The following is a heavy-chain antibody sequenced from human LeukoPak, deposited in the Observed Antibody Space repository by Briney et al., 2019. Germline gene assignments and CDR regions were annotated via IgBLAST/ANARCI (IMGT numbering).Heavy chain of an antibody. V-gene: IGHV4-38-2*02. D-gene: IGHD5-24*01. CDR1: GYSISSGYY. J-gene: IGHJ4*02. CDR2: IYHSGST. Sequence: SETLSLTCTVSGYSISSGYYWGWIRPPPGKGLEWIGSIYHSGSTYYNPSLKSRVTISGDTSKNQFSLKLSSVTAADTAVYYCARGTRGMATITSIDYWGQGTLVTVSS. CDR3: ARGTRGMATITSIDY.